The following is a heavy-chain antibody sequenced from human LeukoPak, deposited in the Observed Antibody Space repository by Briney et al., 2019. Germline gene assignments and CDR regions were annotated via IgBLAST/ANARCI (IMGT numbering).Heavy chain of an antibody. J-gene: IGHJ4*02. V-gene: IGHV1-18*01. Sequence: ASVKVSCKASGYTFTIYGISWVRQAPGQGLEWMGWISAYNGNTNYAQKLQGRVTMTTDTSTSTAYMELRSLRSDDTAVYYCARLPSAAGTLDYWGQGTLVTVSS. CDR3: ARLPSAAGTLDY. CDR1: GYTFTIYG. CDR2: ISAYNGNT. D-gene: IGHD6-13*01.